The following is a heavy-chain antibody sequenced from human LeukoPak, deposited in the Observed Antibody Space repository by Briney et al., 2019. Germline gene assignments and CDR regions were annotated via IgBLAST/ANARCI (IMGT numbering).Heavy chain of an antibody. J-gene: IGHJ4*02. CDR3: ARDMNSVYSCGYDY. CDR2: IKQDGSEK. D-gene: IGHD5-18*01. CDR1: GFTFSSYW. V-gene: IGHV3-7*03. Sequence: PGGSLRLSCGASGFTFSSYWMNWVRQAPGKGLEWAANIKQDGSEKYYVDSVKGRFTISRDNAKSSLYLQMNSLRAEDTAVYYCARDMNSVYSCGYDYWGQGTLVTVSS.